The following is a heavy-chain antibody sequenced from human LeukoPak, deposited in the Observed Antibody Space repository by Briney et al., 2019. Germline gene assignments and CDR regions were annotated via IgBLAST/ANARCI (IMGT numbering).Heavy chain of an antibody. Sequence: ASVKVSCKASGYTFTGYYMHWVRQAPGQGLEWMGWINPNSGGTNYAQKFQGRVTMTRGTSISTAYMELSRLRSDDTAVYYCAREAIAAAGTYVFDYWGQGTLDTVSS. J-gene: IGHJ4*02. D-gene: IGHD6-13*01. CDR3: AREAIAAAGTYVFDY. V-gene: IGHV1-2*02. CDR2: INPNSGGT. CDR1: GYTFTGYY.